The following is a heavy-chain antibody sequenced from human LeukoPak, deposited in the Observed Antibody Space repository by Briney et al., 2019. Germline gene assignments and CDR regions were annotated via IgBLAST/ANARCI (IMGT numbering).Heavy chain of an antibody. CDR3: ARDGPYSSSYYHDAFDI. Sequence: SETLSLTCTVSGGSISSGSYYWSWIRQPAGKGLEWIGRIYTSGSTNYNPSLKSRVTISVDTSKNQFSLKLSSVTAADTAVYYCARDGPYSSSYYHDAFDIWGQGTMVTVSS. J-gene: IGHJ3*02. D-gene: IGHD6-6*01. CDR2: IYTSGST. V-gene: IGHV4-61*02. CDR1: GGSISSGSYY.